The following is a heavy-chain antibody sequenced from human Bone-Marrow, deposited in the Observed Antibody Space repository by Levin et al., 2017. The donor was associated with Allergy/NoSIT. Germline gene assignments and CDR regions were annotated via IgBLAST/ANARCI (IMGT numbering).Heavy chain of an antibody. Sequence: GSLRLSCTVSGGSISSYYWSWIRQPAGKGLEWIGRIYTSGSTNYNPSLKSRVTMSVDTSKNQFSLKLSSVTAADTAVYYCARGRAGPFDYWGQGTLVTVSS. CDR1: GGSISSYY. J-gene: IGHJ4*02. CDR2: IYTSGST. CDR3: ARGRAGPFDY. V-gene: IGHV4-4*07.